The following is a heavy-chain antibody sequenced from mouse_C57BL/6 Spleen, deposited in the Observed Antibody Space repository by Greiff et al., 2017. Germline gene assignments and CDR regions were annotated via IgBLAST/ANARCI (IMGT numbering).Heavy chain of an antibody. CDR3: ARDSNYEGNYAMYY. CDR1: GYTFTDYY. CDR2: INPYNGGT. J-gene: IGHJ4*01. D-gene: IGHD2-5*01. Sequence: VQLQQSGPVLVKPGASVKMSCKASGYTFTDYYMNWVKQSHGKSLEWIGVINPYNGGTSYNQKFKGKATLTVDQSSSTAYMELNSLTSEDSAVYYCARDSNYEGNYAMYYWGQGTSVTVSS. V-gene: IGHV1-19*01.